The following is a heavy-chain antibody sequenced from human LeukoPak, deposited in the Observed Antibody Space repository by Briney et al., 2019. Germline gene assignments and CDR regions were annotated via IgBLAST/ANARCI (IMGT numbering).Heavy chain of an antibody. CDR1: GGSISSYY. CDR2: IYYSGST. V-gene: IGHV4-59*08. D-gene: IGHD6-19*01. Sequence: PSETLSLTCTVSGGSISSYYWSWIRQPPGKGLEWIGYIYYSGSTNYNPTLKSRVTISVHTSKKQFSLKLSSVTAADTAVYYCERHSGIAVAGADFDYWGQGTLATVSS. J-gene: IGHJ4*02. CDR3: ERHSGIAVAGADFDY.